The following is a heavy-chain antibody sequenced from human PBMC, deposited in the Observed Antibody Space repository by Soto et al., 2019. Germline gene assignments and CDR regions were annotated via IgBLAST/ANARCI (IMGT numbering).Heavy chain of an antibody. D-gene: IGHD3-16*01. Sequence: ASVKVSCKASGYTFSSYAMHWVRQAPGQRLEWMGWINAGNGNTKYSQKLQGRVTITRDTSASTAYMELSSLRSEDTAVYYCARPVFQRRAYIGTEYFHHWGQGSPITVSS. J-gene: IGHJ1*01. CDR1: GYTFSSYA. V-gene: IGHV1-3*01. CDR3: ARPVFQRRAYIGTEYFHH. CDR2: INAGNGNT.